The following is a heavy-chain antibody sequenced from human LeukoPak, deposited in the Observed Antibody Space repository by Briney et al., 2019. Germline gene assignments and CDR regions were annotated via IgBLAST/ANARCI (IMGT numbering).Heavy chain of an antibody. D-gene: IGHD3-22*01. V-gene: IGHV3-7*01. Sequence: GGSLRLSCAASGFTFSSYWMSWVRQAPGKGLEWVANIKQDGSEKYYVDSVKGRFTTSRDNAKNSLYLQMNSLRAEDTAVYYCARGGDYYDSSGYYYMVYWGQGTLVTVSS. CDR3: ARGGDYYDSSGYYYMVY. J-gene: IGHJ4*02. CDR1: GFTFSSYW. CDR2: IKQDGSEK.